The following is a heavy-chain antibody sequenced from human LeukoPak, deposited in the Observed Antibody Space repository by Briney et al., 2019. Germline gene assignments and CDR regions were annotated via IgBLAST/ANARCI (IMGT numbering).Heavy chain of an antibody. V-gene: IGHV3-53*01. Sequence: GGSLRLSCAASGFTVSSNYMSWVRQAPGKGLEWVSVIYSGGHTSYADSVKGRFTISRDNSKNTLNLQMDSLRAEDTAVYYCARQVRGDGRGGFDPWGQGTLVTVSS. J-gene: IGHJ5*02. CDR2: IYSGGHT. D-gene: IGHD2-21*02. CDR1: GFTVSSNY. CDR3: ARQVRGDGRGGFDP.